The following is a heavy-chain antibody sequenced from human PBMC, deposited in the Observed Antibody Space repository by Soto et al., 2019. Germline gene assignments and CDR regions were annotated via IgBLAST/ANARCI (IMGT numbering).Heavy chain of an antibody. CDR1: GFTFSSYG. D-gene: IGHD3-22*01. CDR2: IWYDGSNK. CDR3: ARGVVIGPGYYMDV. V-gene: IGHV3-33*01. Sequence: PGGSLRLSCAASGFTFSSYGMHWVRQAPGKGLEWVAVIWYDGSNKYYADSVKGRFTISRDNSKNTLYLQMNSLRAEDTAVYYCARGVVIGPGYYMDVWGKGTXVTVSS. J-gene: IGHJ6*03.